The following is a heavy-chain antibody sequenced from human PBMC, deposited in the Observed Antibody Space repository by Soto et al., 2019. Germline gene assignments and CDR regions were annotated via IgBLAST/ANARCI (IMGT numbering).Heavy chain of an antibody. J-gene: IGHJ6*02. D-gene: IGHD3-10*01. CDR1: GYTLTELS. CDR3: ATVSKGSGSYYIPYYYYGMDV. V-gene: IGHV1-24*01. Sequence: ASVKVSCKVSGYTLTELSMHWVRQAPGKGLEWMGGFDPEDGETIYAQKFQGRVTMTEDTSTDTAYMELSSLRSEDTAVYYCATVSKGSGSYYIPYYYYGMDVWGQGTTVTVSS. CDR2: FDPEDGET.